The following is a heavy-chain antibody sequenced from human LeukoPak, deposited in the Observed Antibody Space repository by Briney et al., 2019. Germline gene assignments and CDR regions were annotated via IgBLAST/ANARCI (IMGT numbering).Heavy chain of an antibody. D-gene: IGHD3-22*01. J-gene: IGHJ4*02. CDR3: TRPHYDSSGYYYAFDY. Sequence: GGSLRLSCAASGFTFSGSAMHWVRRASGKGLEWVGRIRSKASSYATAYAASVKGRFTISRDDSKNTAYLQMNSLKTEDTAVYYCTRPHYDSSGYYYAFDYWGQGTLVTVSS. CDR2: IRSKASSYAT. CDR1: GFTFSGSA. V-gene: IGHV3-73*01.